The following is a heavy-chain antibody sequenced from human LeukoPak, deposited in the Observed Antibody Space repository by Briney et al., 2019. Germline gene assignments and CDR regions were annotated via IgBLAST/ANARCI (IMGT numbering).Heavy chain of an antibody. CDR2: INPSGGST. CDR3: AREIGYCSGGSCYPADY. CDR1: GYTFTSYY. D-gene: IGHD2-15*01. V-gene: IGHV1-46*01. J-gene: IGHJ4*02. Sequence: ASVKVSCKASGYTFTSYYMHWVRQAPGQGLEWMGIINPSGGSTSYAQKFQGRVTMTRDMSTSTVYMELSSLRSEDTAVYYCAREIGYCSGGSCYPADYWGQGTLVTVSS.